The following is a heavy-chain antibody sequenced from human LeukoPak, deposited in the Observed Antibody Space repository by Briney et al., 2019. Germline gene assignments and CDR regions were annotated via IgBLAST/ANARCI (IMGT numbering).Heavy chain of an antibody. CDR3: ARDSYYDILTGTGNY. CDR1: GYTFTGYY. V-gene: IGHV1-2*02. CDR2: INPNSGGT. J-gene: IGHJ4*02. Sequence: ASVKVSCKASGYTFTGYYKHWVRQAPGQGLEWMGWINPNSGGTNYAQKFQGRVTMTRDTSISTAYMELSRLRSDDAAVYYCARDSYYDILTGTGNYWGQGTLVTVSS. D-gene: IGHD3-9*01.